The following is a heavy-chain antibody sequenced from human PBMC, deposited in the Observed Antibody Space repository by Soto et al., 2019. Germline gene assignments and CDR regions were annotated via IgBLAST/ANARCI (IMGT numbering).Heavy chain of an antibody. CDR3: ARAPKVSGSAQTRPDF. J-gene: IGHJ4*02. Sequence: PSQCMSLACSLYSGSLGGYYWSWIRQLPGTWREWIGEISTSGTTNYSPSIKSRLSISVDTSKNRVSLNRTSLTAADTAVYYCARAPKVSGSAQTRPDFWGQGSLVTVSS. CDR2: ISTSGTT. V-gene: IGHV4-34*01. D-gene: IGHD6-6*01. CDR1: SGSLGGYY.